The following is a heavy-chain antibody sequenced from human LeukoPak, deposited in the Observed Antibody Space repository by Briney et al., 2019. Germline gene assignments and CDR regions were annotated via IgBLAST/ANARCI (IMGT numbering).Heavy chain of an antibody. Sequence: GGSLRLSCAASGFTFDDYAMHWVRQAPGKGLEWVSLISWDGGSTYYADSVKGRFTISRDNSKNSLYLQMNSLRAEDTALYYCAKDSLSSGYHGLGNYFDYWGQGTLVTVSS. V-gene: IGHV3-43D*03. J-gene: IGHJ4*02. CDR1: GFTFDDYA. CDR2: ISWDGGST. CDR3: AKDSLSSGYHGLGNYFDY. D-gene: IGHD3-22*01.